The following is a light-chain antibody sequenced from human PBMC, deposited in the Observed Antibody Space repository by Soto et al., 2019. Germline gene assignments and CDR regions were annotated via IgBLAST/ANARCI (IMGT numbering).Light chain of an antibody. Sequence: EIVLTQSPGTLSLSPGERATLSSRASKSLSSTYLAWYQQKPGKAPRLLIYGASSRATGIQDRFIGSGSATDFTLTISRLEPEDFAVYHCQQYGNSPPTFGGGTKVEI. V-gene: IGKV3-20*01. CDR1: KSLSSTY. J-gene: IGKJ4*01. CDR3: QQYGNSPPT. CDR2: GAS.